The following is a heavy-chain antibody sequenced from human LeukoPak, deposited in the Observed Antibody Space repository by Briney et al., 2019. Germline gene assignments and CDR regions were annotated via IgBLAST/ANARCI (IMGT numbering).Heavy chain of an antibody. CDR2: IYYSGST. CDR1: GGSISSYY. J-gene: IGHJ4*02. D-gene: IGHD6-13*01. V-gene: IGHV4-59*08. Sequence: KPSETLSLTCTVSGGSISSYYWSWIRQPPGKGLEWIGYIYYSGSTNYNPSLKSRVTISVDTSKNQFSLKLSSVTAADTAVYYCARGYYSSSWYYFDYWGQGTLVTVSS. CDR3: ARGYYSSSWYYFDY.